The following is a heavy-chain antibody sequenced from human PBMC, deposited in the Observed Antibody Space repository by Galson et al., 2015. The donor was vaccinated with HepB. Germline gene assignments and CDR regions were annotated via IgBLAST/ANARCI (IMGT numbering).Heavy chain of an antibody. CDR1: GYTLTELS. CDR2: FDPEDGET. Sequence: SVKVSCKVSGYTLTELSMHWVRQAPGKGLEWMGGFDPEDGETIYAQKFQGRVTMTEDTSTDTAYMELSSLRSEDTAVYYCATSWGAYCSGGSCYGDWFDPWGQGTLVTVSS. J-gene: IGHJ5*02. D-gene: IGHD2-15*01. V-gene: IGHV1-24*01. CDR3: ATSWGAYCSGGSCYGDWFDP.